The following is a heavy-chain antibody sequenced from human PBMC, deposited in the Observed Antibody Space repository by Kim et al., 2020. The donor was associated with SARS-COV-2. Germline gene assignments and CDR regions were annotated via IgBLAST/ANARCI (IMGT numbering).Heavy chain of an antibody. J-gene: IGHJ1*01. CDR3: AKHFGSSGSEFQH. Sequence: GGSLRLSCAASGFTFSAYAMSWVRQAPGKGLEWVSGISGSDGSTYYADSVKGRFIISRDNSKNTLHLQMNSLRAEDMAVYYCAKHFGSSGSEFQHWGQGTLVTVSS. CDR2: ISGSDGST. D-gene: IGHD3-22*01. CDR1: GFTFSAYA. V-gene: IGHV3-23*01.